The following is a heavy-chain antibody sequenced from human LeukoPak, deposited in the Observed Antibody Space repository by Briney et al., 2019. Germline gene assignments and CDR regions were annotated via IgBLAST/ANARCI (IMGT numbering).Heavy chain of an antibody. V-gene: IGHV4-59*01. J-gene: IGHJ3*02. CDR1: GGSISSYY. CDR2: IFYSGST. CDR3: ARADYDYVWGSYPITGAFDI. Sequence: PSETLSLTCTVSGGSISSYYWSWIRQPPGKGLEWIGYIFYSGSTNYNPSLKSRVTISVDTSKNQFSLKLSSVTAADTAVYYCARADYDYVWGSYPITGAFDIWGQGTMVTVSS. D-gene: IGHD3-16*02.